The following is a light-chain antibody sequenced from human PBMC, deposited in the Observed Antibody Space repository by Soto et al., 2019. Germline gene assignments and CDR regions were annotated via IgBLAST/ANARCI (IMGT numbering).Light chain of an antibody. Sequence: EIVLTQSPATLSSSPGERATLSCSASQTVFSRLAWYQHKPGQAPMLLIYDSSNRATGIPARFSGSGSGTDFTLTIDSLEPEDFAVYYCHQRRSWPRTFGQGTKVEI. J-gene: IGKJ1*01. CDR2: DSS. V-gene: IGKV3-11*01. CDR1: QTVFSR. CDR3: HQRRSWPRT.